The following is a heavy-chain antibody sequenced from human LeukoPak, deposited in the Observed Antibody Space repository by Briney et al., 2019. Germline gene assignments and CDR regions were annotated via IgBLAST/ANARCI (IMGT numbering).Heavy chain of an antibody. CDR2: MNPNSGNT. D-gene: IGHD3-10*01. CDR3: ARGLSNRYYYDSGSYRTNDAFNI. J-gene: IGHJ3*02. CDR1: GYTFTSYD. V-gene: IGHV1-8*01. Sequence: GASVKVSCKASGYTFTSYDINWVRQATGQGLEWMGWMNPNSGNTGYAQKFQGRVTMTRNTSISTAYMELSSLRSEDTAVYYCARGLSNRYYYDSGSYRTNDAFNIWGQGTMVTVSS.